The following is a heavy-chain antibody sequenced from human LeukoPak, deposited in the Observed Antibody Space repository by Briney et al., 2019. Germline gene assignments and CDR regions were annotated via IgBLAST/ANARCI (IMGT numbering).Heavy chain of an antibody. Sequence: ASVKVSCKASDYAFTSYGISWVRQAPGQGLEWMGWISAYNGNTNYAQKLQGRVTMTTDTSTSTAYMELRSPRSDDTAVYYCARFALRSYYYDSSGSQVDYWGQGTLVTVSS. V-gene: IGHV1-18*01. J-gene: IGHJ4*02. D-gene: IGHD3-22*01. CDR2: ISAYNGNT. CDR3: ARFALRSYYYDSSGSQVDY. CDR1: DYAFTSYG.